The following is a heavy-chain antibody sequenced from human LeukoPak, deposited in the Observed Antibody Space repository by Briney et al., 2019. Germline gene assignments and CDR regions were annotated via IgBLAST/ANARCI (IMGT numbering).Heavy chain of an antibody. D-gene: IGHD2-21*01. CDR1: GGTFSSYT. Sequence: SVKVSCKASGGTFSSYTISWVRQAPGQGLEWVGRIIPILGIANYAQKFQGRVTITADKSTSTAYMELSSLRSEDTAVYYCARGSSGGESIDYWGQGTLVTVSS. CDR3: ARGSSGGESIDY. V-gene: IGHV1-69*02. J-gene: IGHJ4*02. CDR2: IIPILGIA.